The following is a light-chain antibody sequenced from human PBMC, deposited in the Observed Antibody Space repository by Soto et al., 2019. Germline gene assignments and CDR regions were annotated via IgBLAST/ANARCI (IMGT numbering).Light chain of an antibody. Sequence: EVVLTQTPGTLSLSPGGRASLSCRASQSVGTFLAWYQQRSGQAPRLLIYGASTRASGIPDRFSGSGSGTDFTLTISRLEPEDFGVYYCQQFSSYPLTFGGGTKVDIK. V-gene: IGKV3-20*01. CDR2: GAS. CDR1: QSVGTF. J-gene: IGKJ4*01. CDR3: QQFSSYPLT.